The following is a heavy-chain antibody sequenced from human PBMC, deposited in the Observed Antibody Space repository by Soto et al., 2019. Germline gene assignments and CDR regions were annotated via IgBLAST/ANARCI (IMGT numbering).Heavy chain of an antibody. V-gene: IGHV3-30*18. D-gene: IGHD1-7*01. J-gene: IGHJ6*02. CDR2: ISYDGSNK. CDR1: GFTFSSYG. Sequence: QVPLVESGGGVVQPGRSLRLSCAASGFTFSSYGMHWVRQAPGKGLEWVAVISYDGSNKYYADSVKGRFTISRDNSKNTLYLQMNSLRAEDTAVYYCAKEGTGTTLIDDWYYYGMDVWGQGTTVTVSS. CDR3: AKEGTGTTLIDDWYYYGMDV.